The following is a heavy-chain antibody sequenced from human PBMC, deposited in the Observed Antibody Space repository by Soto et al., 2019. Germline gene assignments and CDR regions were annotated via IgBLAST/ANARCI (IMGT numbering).Heavy chain of an antibody. D-gene: IGHD4-4*01. V-gene: IGHV3-30*18. J-gene: IGHJ6*02. Sequence: GGSLRLSCAASGFTFSSYGMHWVRQAPGKGLEWVAVISYDGSNKYYADSVKGRFTISRDNSKNTLYLQMNSLRAEDTAVYYCAKDRPLSNQGGAGMDVWGQGTTVTVSS. CDR1: GFTFSSYG. CDR2: ISYDGSNK. CDR3: AKDRPLSNQGGAGMDV.